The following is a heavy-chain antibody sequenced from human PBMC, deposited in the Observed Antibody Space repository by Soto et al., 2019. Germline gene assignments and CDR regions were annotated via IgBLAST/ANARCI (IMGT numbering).Heavy chain of an antibody. Sequence: QVQLVQSGAEVRKPGASVKVSCKASGYTFTSYDINWLRQTTGEGLVWMGWMNPNSDNPIYAQKFQGRVTMTRNTSTNTAYMELRSLTSDDTAVYYFARVKYIVNGPESLDSWGQGTLVTVSS. V-gene: IGHV1-8*01. CDR2: MNPNSDNP. CDR3: ARVKYIVNGPESLDS. J-gene: IGHJ4*02. CDR1: GYTFTSYD. D-gene: IGHD3-16*02.